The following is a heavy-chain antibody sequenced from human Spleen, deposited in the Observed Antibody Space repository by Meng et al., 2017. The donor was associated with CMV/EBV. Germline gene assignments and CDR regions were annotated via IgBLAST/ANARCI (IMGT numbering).Heavy chain of an antibody. CDR1: GYSFTSYW. Sequence: KVSCKGSGYSFTSYWIGWVRQMPGKGLEWMGIIYPGDSDTRYSPSFQGQVTISADKSISTAYLQWSSLKASDTAMYYCARGTYCGGDCYYYFYYGMDVWGQGTTVTVSS. D-gene: IGHD2-21*01. V-gene: IGHV5-51*01. CDR2: IYPGDSDT. CDR3: ARGTYCGGDCYYYFYYGMDV. J-gene: IGHJ6*02.